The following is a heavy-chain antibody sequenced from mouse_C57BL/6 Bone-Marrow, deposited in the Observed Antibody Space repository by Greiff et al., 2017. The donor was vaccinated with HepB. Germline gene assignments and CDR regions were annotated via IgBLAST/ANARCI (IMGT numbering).Heavy chain of an antibody. CDR2: IHPNSGST. CDR3: ARRGQLRLRYFDV. V-gene: IGHV1-64*01. D-gene: IGHD3-2*02. J-gene: IGHJ1*03. Sequence: QVQLQQSGAELVKPGASVKLSCKASGYTFTSYWMHWVKQRPGQGLEWIGMIHPNSGSTNYNEKFKSKATLTVDKSSSTAYMQLSSLTSEDSAVYYCARRGQLRLRYFDVWGTGTTVTVSS. CDR1: GYTFTSYW.